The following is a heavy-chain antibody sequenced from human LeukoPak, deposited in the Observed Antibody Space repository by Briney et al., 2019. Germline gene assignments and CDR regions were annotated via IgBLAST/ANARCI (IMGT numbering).Heavy chain of an antibody. V-gene: IGHV1-46*01. J-gene: IGHJ4*02. CDR1: GYTFTSYY. Sequence: ASVKVSCKASGYTFTSYYMHWVRQAPGQGLEWMGIINPSGGSTSYARKFQGRVTMTRDTSTSTVYMELSSLRSEDTAVYYCARDPALGSGSYYFDYWGQGTLVTVSS. CDR3: ARDPALGSGSYYFDY. CDR2: INPSGGST. D-gene: IGHD1-26*01.